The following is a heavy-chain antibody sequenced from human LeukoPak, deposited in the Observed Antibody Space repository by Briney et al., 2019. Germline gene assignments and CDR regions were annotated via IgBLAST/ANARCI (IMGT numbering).Heavy chain of an antibody. CDR1: GFTFSSCA. J-gene: IGHJ4*02. CDR3: ASRPRADMGPLDY. V-gene: IGHV3-23*01. D-gene: IGHD1-14*01. Sequence: GGSLRLSCAASGFTFSSCAMTWVRQAPGKGLEWVASITGDGTRTYYTDSVKGRFTISRDNSKNTLYLQMNGLRADETAIYYCASRPRADMGPLDYWGQGTLVTVST. CDR2: ITGDGTRT.